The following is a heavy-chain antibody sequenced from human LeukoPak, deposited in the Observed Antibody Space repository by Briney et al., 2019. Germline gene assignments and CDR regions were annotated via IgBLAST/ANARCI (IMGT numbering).Heavy chain of an antibody. CDR3: ATRDVVVAATEHDY. V-gene: IGHV1-2*02. CDR1: GYTFTGYY. Sequence: ASVKVSCKASGYTFTGYYMHWVRQAPGQGLEWMGWINPNSGGTNYAQKFQGRDTMTRDTSISTAYMELSRLRSDDTAVYYCATRDVVVAATEHDYWGQGTLVTVSS. J-gene: IGHJ4*02. D-gene: IGHD2-15*01. CDR2: INPNSGGT.